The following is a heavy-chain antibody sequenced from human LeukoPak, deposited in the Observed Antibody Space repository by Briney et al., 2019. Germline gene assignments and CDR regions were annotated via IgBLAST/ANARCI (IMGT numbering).Heavy chain of an antibody. V-gene: IGHV7-4-1*02. Sequence: ASVKVSCKASGYTFTSYAMNWVRQAPGQGLEWMGWINTNTGNPTYAQSFTGRFVFSLDTSVSTAYLQISSLKAEDTAVYYCARTSADTAMDEPFDYWGQGTLVTVSS. J-gene: IGHJ4*02. CDR3: ARTSADTAMDEPFDY. D-gene: IGHD5-18*01. CDR2: INTNTGNP. CDR1: GYTFTSYA.